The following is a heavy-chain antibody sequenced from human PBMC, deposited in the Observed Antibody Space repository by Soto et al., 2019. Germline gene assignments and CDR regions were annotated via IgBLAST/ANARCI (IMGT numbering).Heavy chain of an antibody. CDR3: AGHIIVGIYYDLGSDYYYYAMDV. V-gene: IGHV4-30-4*01. CDR2: IYYSGST. Sequence: PSETLSLTCSASGGSISSGDYSWTWIRQPPGKGLEWIGAIYYSGSTYSNSSFKSRVTISLATSKNQFSLKLSPVTASDPAVYYCAGHIIVGIYYDLGSDYYYYAMDVSGPGTTDTVSS. D-gene: IGHD3-10*01. CDR1: GGSISSGDYS. J-gene: IGHJ6*02.